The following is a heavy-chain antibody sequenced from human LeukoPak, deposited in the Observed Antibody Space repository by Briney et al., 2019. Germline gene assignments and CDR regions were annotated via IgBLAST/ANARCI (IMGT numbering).Heavy chain of an antibody. Sequence: GGSLRLSCAASAFIVSSNYMSWVRKAPGKGLEWVSVIYSGGSTYYADSVKGRFTISRDNSRNTLYLQMNCLRAEDTAVYYCSHYYGSGSSPWGQGTLVAVSS. D-gene: IGHD3-10*01. CDR1: AFIVSSNY. CDR3: SHYYGSGSSP. CDR2: IYSGGST. J-gene: IGHJ4*02. V-gene: IGHV3-66*01.